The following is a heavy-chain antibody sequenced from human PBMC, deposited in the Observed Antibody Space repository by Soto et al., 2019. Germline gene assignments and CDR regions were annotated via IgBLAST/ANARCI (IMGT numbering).Heavy chain of an antibody. V-gene: IGHV4-59*11. D-gene: IGHD6-19*01. CDR2: IFYTGST. J-gene: IGHJ4*02. CDR1: GGSISGHY. CDR3: ERVGSSGWSPDY. Sequence: QVQLQESGPGLVKPSGTLSLTCTVSGGSISGHYWIWIRQSPGKGLEWIGYIFYTGSTNYNPSLRSRVISSVDTARNPFSLRLSSVTAADTAVYYCERVGSSGWSPDYWGQGTLVNVSS.